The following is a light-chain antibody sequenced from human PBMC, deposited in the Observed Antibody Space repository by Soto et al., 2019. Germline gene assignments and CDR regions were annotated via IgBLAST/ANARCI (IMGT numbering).Light chain of an antibody. V-gene: IGKV3-11*01. CDR3: QQRSYWPLT. CDR1: QSVSGK. Sequence: EIVLTQSPATLSLSPGERATLSCRASQSVSGKLAWYQQQPGQAPRLLIYDTSNRATGIPARFSGSGSGTDFTLNISSLEPEDFAVYYCQQRSYWPLTFGGGTKVEIK. CDR2: DTS. J-gene: IGKJ4*01.